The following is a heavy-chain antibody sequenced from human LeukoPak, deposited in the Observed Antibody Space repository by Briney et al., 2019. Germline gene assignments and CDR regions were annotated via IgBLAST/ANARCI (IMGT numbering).Heavy chain of an antibody. V-gene: IGHV3-30-3*01. CDR1: GFTFSSYA. D-gene: IGHD1-26*01. CDR3: AKAARYSSVGATYFGY. J-gene: IGHJ4*02. Sequence: PGRSLRLSFAASGFTFSSYAMHWVRQAPGKGLEWVAVISYDGSNKYYADSVKGRFTISRDNSKNTLYLQMNSLRAEDTAVYYCAKAARYSSVGATYFGYWGQGTLVTVSS. CDR2: ISYDGSNK.